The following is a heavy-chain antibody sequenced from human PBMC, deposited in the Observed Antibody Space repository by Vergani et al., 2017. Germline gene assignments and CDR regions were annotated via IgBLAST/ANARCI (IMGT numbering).Heavy chain of an antibody. Sequence: QLQLQESDPGLVKPSETLSLTCTVSGGSIRSTFYYWGWIRQPPGKGLEWIGTIYYSGSTYYNPSLKSRVTISVDTSKNQFSLKLSSVTAADTAVYYCASQPHRIAARAPYYYYMDVWGKGTTVTVSS. J-gene: IGHJ6*03. D-gene: IGHD6-6*01. V-gene: IGHV4-39*01. CDR1: GGSIRSTFYY. CDR2: IYYSGST. CDR3: ASQPHRIAARAPYYYYMDV.